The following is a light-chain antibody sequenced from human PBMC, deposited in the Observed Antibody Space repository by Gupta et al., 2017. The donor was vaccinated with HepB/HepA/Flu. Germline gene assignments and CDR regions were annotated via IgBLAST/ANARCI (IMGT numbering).Light chain of an antibody. CDR2: GNS. CDR1: RSNIGAGYE. Sequence: QSVLTQPPSVSGAPGQRVTISCTGSRSNIGAGYEVHWYQQLPGTAPKLLIYGNSNRPSGVPDRFSGSKSDTSASLAITGLQAEDEADYYCQSYDSSLRVFGGGTKLTVL. CDR3: QSYDSSLRV. V-gene: IGLV1-40*01. J-gene: IGLJ2*01.